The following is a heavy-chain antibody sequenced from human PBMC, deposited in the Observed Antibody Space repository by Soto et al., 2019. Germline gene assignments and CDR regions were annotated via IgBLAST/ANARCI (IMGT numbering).Heavy chain of an antibody. CDR2: IIPIFGTA. J-gene: IGHJ5*02. V-gene: IGHV1-69*13. D-gene: IGHD3-22*01. Sequence: ASVKVSCKASGGTFSSYAISWVRQAPGQGLEWMGGIIPIFGTANYAQKFQGRVTITADESTSTAYMELSSLRSEDTAVYYCARDLSSYYYDSSGYRQGWFDPWGQGTLVTVSS. CDR1: GGTFSSYA. CDR3: ARDLSSYYYDSSGYRQGWFDP.